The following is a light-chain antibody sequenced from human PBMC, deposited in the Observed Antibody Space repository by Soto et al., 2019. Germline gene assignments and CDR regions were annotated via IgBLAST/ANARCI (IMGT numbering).Light chain of an antibody. CDR1: QGITSY. CDR3: QQTRSYPST. V-gene: IGKV1-9*01. J-gene: IGKJ4*01. Sequence: IQLTQSPSSLSASVGDSVTITCRASQGITSYLAWYQQKPGKAHNLLIYGASTLQSGVPSRFRGSGSGTDFTLTIICLQAEDFASYYCQQTRSYPSTFGGGTKVDIK. CDR2: GAS.